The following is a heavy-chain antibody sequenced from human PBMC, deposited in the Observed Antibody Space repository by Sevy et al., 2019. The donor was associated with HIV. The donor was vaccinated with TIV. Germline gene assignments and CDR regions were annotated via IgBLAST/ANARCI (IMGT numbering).Heavy chain of an antibody. CDR2: ISFDGGNK. J-gene: IGHJ3*02. Sequence: GGSLRLSCAASGFTFSGYTLHWVRQAPGKGLEWVAVISFDGGNKYYVDSVKGRFTISRDNSKNTLYLQMNSLRPEDTAVSYCAGGGWDIVVVPAAFDIWGQGTMVTVSS. CDR3: AGGGWDIVVVPAAFDI. D-gene: IGHD2-2*01. CDR1: GFTFSGYT. V-gene: IGHV3-30-3*01.